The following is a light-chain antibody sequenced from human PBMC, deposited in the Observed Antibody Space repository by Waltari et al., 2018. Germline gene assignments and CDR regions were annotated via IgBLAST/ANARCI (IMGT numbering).Light chain of an antibody. CDR1: NSNIGNNF. CDR2: DNN. CDR3: GAWDSSLSAFV. Sequence: QSVLPQPPSVSAAPRQTVTIPCSGRNSNIGNNFVSWYQQVPGTAPQLLIYDNNKRPSGIPDRFSGSKSGTSATLGITGLQTGDEADYYCGAWDSSLSAFVFGTGTKVTVL. J-gene: IGLJ1*01. V-gene: IGLV1-51*01.